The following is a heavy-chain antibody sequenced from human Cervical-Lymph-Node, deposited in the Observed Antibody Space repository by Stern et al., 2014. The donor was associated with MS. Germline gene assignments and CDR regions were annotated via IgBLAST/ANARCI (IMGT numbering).Heavy chain of an antibody. V-gene: IGHV1-69*09. J-gene: IGHJ4*02. CDR1: GGTISRHA. D-gene: IGHD2-15*01. CDR2: IIPILDKP. Sequence: VQLVESGAEVKKPGSSVRVSCKASGGTISRHAISWVRQAPGQGLEWMGRIIPILDKPNYAQKFQGRLTVTADKSTNTAYMELNSLRSDDTAVYYCATRGVRVEAFDYWGQGSLVTVSA. CDR3: ATRGVRVEAFDY.